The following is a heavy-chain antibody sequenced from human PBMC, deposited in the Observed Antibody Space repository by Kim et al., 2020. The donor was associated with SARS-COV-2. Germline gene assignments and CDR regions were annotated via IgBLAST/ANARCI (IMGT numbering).Heavy chain of an antibody. CDR3: ALSGAV. J-gene: IGHJ6*02. D-gene: IGHD3-10*01. V-gene: IGHV3-11*01. CDR2: SQGSPI. Sequence: SQGSPIYYADSVKGRFTISRDNAKNSLYLQMNSLRAEDTAVYYCALSGAVWGQGTTVTVSS.